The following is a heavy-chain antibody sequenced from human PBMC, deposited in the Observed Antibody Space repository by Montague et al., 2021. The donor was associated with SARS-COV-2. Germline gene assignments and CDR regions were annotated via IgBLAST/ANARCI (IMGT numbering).Heavy chain of an antibody. J-gene: IGHJ4*02. Sequence: SLRLSCAAPGFTFGGYDMNWVRQAPGKGLEWVSAIGSGGDTYYLGSVKSRFVISSENTKNTLHLLMISSRVADTAADYYAGGGEWGSSDRPDYWGQGTLVTVSS. CDR2: IGSGGDT. CDR1: GFTFGGYD. D-gene: IGHD2-21*01. V-gene: IGHV3-13*01. CDR3: AGGGEWGSSDRPDY.